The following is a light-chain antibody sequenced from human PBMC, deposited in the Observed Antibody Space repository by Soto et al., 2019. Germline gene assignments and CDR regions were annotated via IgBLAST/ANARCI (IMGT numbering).Light chain of an antibody. CDR3: ISYTSSRPLV. J-gene: IGLJ2*01. CDR2: DVS. Sequence: QSALTQPASVSGSPGQSITISCTGTSSDVGGYNYVSWYQQHPGKAPKRMIYDVSNRPSGVANRFSGSKSGNTASLTISGLQAEDEADSYCISYTSSRPLVFCGGTKLTLL. V-gene: IGLV2-14*01. CDR1: SSDVGGYNY.